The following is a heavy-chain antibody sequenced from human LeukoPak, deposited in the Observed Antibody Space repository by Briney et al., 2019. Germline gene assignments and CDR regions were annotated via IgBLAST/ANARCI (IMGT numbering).Heavy chain of an antibody. CDR1: GFTFRSYG. CDR3: AKETSGHNWFDP. Sequence: PGRSLRLSCAASGFTFRSYGMHWVRQAPGKGLEWVSAISGSGGSTYYADSVKGRFTISRDNSKNTLYLQMNSLRAEDTAVYYCAKETSGHNWFDPWGQGTLATVSS. J-gene: IGHJ5*02. D-gene: IGHD6-25*01. CDR2: ISGSGGST. V-gene: IGHV3-23*01.